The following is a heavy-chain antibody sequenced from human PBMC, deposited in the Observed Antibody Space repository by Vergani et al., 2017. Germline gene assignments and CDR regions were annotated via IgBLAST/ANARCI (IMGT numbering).Heavy chain of an antibody. CDR1: GIPFGDYA. CDR3: TSSDSPAVDY. J-gene: IGHJ4*02. Sequence: EVQLVESGGGLVQPGRSLRLSCKASGIPFGDYAMSWVRQAPGKGMGWVGFIRSKAYGGTTDYAESVKGRFTISRDDSKSMAYLQMNSLRTEDTAVYYCTSSDSPAVDYWGQGTLVTVSS. V-gene: IGHV3-49*04. D-gene: IGHD1-26*01. CDR2: IRSKAYGGTT.